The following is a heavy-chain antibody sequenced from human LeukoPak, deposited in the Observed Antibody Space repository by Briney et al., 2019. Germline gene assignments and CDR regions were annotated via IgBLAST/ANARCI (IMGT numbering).Heavy chain of an antibody. CDR1: GYTFTGYY. CDR2: INPNSGGT. D-gene: IGHD5-12*01. CDR3: ARRGGYDSGIDY. V-gene: IGHV1-2*02. Sequence: ASVKVSCKASGYTFTGYYMHWVRQAPGQGLEWIGWINPNSGGTNYAQKFQGRVTMTRDTSISTAYMELSRLRSDDTAVYYCARRGGYDSGIDYWGRGTLVTVSS. J-gene: IGHJ4*02.